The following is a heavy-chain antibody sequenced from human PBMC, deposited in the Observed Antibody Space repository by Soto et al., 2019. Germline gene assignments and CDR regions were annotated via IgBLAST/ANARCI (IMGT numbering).Heavy chain of an antibody. CDR1: GGSISGSYYY. J-gene: IGHJ4*02. Sequence: SETLSLTCAVSGGSISGSYYYWGWLRQSPGKGPEWIGSVFYTGFTSYNPSLESRVSVSVDTSKNQFYLKVSGVSAADTAVYYCASHLNYYDSSGYYSRPLGYWGQGTLVTVSS. V-gene: IGHV4-39*01. CDR3: ASHLNYYDSSGYYSRPLGY. D-gene: IGHD3-22*01. CDR2: VFYTGFT.